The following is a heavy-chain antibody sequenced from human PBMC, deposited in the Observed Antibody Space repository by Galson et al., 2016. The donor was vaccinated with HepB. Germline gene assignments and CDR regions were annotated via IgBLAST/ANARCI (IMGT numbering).Heavy chain of an antibody. J-gene: IGHJ4*02. CDR1: GFTFSSYS. CDR3: ARVKGSGIDY. V-gene: IGHV3-48*02. CDR2: ISTNSATI. Sequence: SLRLSCAASGFTFSSYSMNWVRQAPGKGLEWVSYISTNSATIYYADSVKAQFTISRQKAKNSLYLHMNSLRDEDTAGFYCARVKGSGIDYWGQGTLVTVSS. D-gene: IGHD3-10*01.